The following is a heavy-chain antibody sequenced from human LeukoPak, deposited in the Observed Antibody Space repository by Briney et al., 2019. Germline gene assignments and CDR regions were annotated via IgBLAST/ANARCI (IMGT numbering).Heavy chain of an antibody. Sequence: GGSLRLSCAASGFTFRNYWMSWVRQAPGKGLEWVANIKQDGSEKHYVDSVKGRFTISRDNAKNSLHLQMNSLRAEDTAVYYCARENYDILTYFGTGMDVWGQGTTVIVSS. V-gene: IGHV3-7*04. CDR1: GFTFRNYW. D-gene: IGHD3-9*01. CDR2: IKQDGSEK. CDR3: ARENYDILTYFGTGMDV. J-gene: IGHJ6*02.